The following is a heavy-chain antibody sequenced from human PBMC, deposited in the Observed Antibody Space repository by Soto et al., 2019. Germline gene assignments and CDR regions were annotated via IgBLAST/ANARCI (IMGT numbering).Heavy chain of an antibody. CDR2: ISGSGGST. J-gene: IGHJ4*02. D-gene: IGHD1-7*01. CDR3: AKRAPGRTGTTDY. V-gene: IGHV3-23*01. Sequence: GESLKISCAASGFTFSSYAMSWVRQAPGKGLEWVSAISGSGGSTYYADSVKGRFTISRDNSKNTLYLQMNSLRAEDTAVYYCAKRAPGRTGTTDYWGQGTLVTVSS. CDR1: GFTFSSYA.